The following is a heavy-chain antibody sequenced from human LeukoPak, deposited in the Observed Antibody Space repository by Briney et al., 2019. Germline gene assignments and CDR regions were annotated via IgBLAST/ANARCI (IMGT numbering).Heavy chain of an antibody. CDR1: GFTFSSYS. V-gene: IGHV3-21*01. CDR3: ARTLTVTTEFDY. Sequence: GGSLRLSCAASGFTFSSYSMNWVRQAPGKGLEWVSSISSSSSYIYYADSVKGRFTISRDNAKNSLYLQMNSLRAEDTAVYYCARTLTVTTEFDYWGQGTLVTVSS. J-gene: IGHJ4*02. CDR2: ISSSSSYI. D-gene: IGHD4-11*01.